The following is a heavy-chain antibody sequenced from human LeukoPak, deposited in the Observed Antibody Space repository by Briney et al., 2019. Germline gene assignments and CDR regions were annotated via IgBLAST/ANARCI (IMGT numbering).Heavy chain of an antibody. J-gene: IGHJ4*02. V-gene: IGHV4-4*07. CDR3: ARDFCSSTSCYHIGY. D-gene: IGHD2-2*01. Sequence: SETLSLTCTVSGGSISSYYWSWIRRPAGRGLEGMGRIYTSGSTNYNPSLKSRVTMSVDTSKNQFSLKLSSVTAAGTAVYYCARDFCSSTSCYHIGYWGQGTLVTVSS. CDR1: GGSISSYY. CDR2: IYTSGST.